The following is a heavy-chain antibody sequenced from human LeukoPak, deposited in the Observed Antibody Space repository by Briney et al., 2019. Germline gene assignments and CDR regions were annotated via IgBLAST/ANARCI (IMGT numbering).Heavy chain of an antibody. CDR3: ASQYCSGGSCYPLFDY. D-gene: IGHD2-15*01. V-gene: IGHV4-59*01. CDR1: GGSISSYY. J-gene: IGHJ4*02. CDR2: IYYTGST. Sequence: SETLSLTCTVSGGSISSYYWSWIRQPPGKGLEWIGYIYYTGSTNYNPSLKSRVTISVDTSKNQFSLRLSSVTAADTAVYYCASQYCSGGSCYPLFDYWGQGTLVTVSS.